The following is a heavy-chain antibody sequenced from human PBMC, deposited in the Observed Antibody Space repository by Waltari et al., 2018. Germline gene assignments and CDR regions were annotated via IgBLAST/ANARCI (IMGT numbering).Heavy chain of an antibody. V-gene: IGHV4-30-4*08. Sequence: QGQLQESGPGLVKPSQTLALPCTVSGGSVRSGAYYWSWIRQPPGKGLEWIGYIYYSGSTYYNPSLKSRVTISVDTSKNQFSLKLSSVTAADTAVYYCARAPYSSSSGEDYWGQGTLVTVSS. J-gene: IGHJ4*02. CDR1: GGSVRSGAYY. CDR2: IYYSGST. CDR3: ARAPYSSSSGEDY. D-gene: IGHD6-6*01.